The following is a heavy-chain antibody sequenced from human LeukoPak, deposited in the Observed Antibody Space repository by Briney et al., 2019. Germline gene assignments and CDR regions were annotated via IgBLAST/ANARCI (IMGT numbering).Heavy chain of an antibody. Sequence: SVKVSCKASGGTFSSYAISWVRQAPGQGLEWMGGIIPIFGTANYAQKFQGRVTIPADESTSTAYMELSSLRSEDTAVYYCARNTPDVHGTIDYWGQGTLATVSS. V-gene: IGHV1-69*13. CDR2: IIPIFGTA. CDR3: ARNTPDVHGTIDY. J-gene: IGHJ4*02. D-gene: IGHD4/OR15-4a*01. CDR1: GGTFSSYA.